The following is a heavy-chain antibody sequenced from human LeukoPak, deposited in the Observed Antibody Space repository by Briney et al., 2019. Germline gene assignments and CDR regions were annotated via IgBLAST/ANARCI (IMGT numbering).Heavy chain of an antibody. CDR2: ISWNSGNI. V-gene: IGHV3-9*01. CDR3: ARGEMATTLPFDY. CDR1: GFTFDDYG. J-gene: IGHJ4*02. Sequence: GRSLRLSCAASGFTFDDYGMHWVRQPPGKGLEWVSGISWNSGNIGYADSVKGRFTISRDNSKNTLYLQMNSLRAEDTAVYYCARGEMATTLPFDYWGQGTLVTVSS. D-gene: IGHD5-24*01.